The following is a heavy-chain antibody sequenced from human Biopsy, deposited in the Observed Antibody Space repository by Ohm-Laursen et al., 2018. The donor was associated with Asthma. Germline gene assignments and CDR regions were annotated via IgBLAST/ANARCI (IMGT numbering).Heavy chain of an antibody. CDR2: ISYDGSNK. CDR1: GFTFSTYG. CDR3: ASYEVVTGILPMDV. J-gene: IGHJ6*02. Sequence: RSLRLSCAASGFTFSTYGMHWVRQAPGKGLEWVAVISYDGSNKYYGDSVKGRFTISRDSSKNTVYLQMNSLRAEDTAVYYCASYEVVTGILPMDVWGQGATVTVSS. D-gene: IGHD2-21*02. V-gene: IGHV3-30*03.